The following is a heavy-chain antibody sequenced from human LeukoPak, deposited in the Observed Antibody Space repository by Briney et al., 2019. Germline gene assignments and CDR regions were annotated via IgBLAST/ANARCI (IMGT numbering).Heavy chain of an antibody. Sequence: GGSLRLSCAASGFTFSSYGMHWVRQAPGKGLEWVAVISYDGSNKYYADSVKGRFTISRDNAKNTLYLQMNSLTAEDTAVYFCARDVRGPDVYWGQGTLVTVSS. CDR2: ISYDGSNK. CDR1: GFTFSSYG. J-gene: IGHJ4*02. CDR3: ARDVRGPDVY. V-gene: IGHV3-30*03. D-gene: IGHD3-10*01.